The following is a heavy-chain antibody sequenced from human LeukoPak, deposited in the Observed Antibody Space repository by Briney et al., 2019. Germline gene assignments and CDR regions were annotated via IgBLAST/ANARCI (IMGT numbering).Heavy chain of an antibody. V-gene: IGHV1-18*01. CDR2: ISAYNGNT. J-gene: IGHJ4*02. Sequence: GASVKVSCKASGYTFTSYGISWVRQAPGQGLEWLGWISAYNGNTNYAQKLQGRVTMTTDTSTSAAYMELRGLRSDDTAVYYCARDLRETYYDSSGYYHVPDYWGQGTLVTVSS. CDR1: GYTFTSYG. CDR3: ARDLRETYYDSSGYYHVPDY. D-gene: IGHD3-22*01.